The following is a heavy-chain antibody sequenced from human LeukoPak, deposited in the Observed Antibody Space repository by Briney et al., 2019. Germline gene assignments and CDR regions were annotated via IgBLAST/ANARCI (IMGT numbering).Heavy chain of an antibody. J-gene: IGHJ4*02. CDR1: GFTFSSYG. D-gene: IGHD3-22*01. Sequence: PGTSLRLSCVGSGFTFSSYGMHWVRQAPGKGLEWVAFIRYDGSNKYYADSVKGRFTISRDNSKNTLYLQMNSLRAEDTAVYYCAKDRGNYYDSSGYSGYFDYWGQGTLVTVSS. CDR3: AKDRGNYYDSSGYSGYFDY. CDR2: IRYDGSNK. V-gene: IGHV3-30*02.